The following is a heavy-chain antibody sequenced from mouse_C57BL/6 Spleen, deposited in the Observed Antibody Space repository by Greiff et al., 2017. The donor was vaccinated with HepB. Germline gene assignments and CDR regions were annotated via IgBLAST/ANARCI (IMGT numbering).Heavy chain of an antibody. D-gene: IGHD2-4*01. Sequence: EVKLQQSGAELVRPGASVKLSCTASGFNIKDYYMHWVKQRPEQGLEWIGRIDPEDGDTEYAPKFQGKATMTADTSSNTAYLQLSSLTSEDTAVYYCTTYDYLYYYAMDYWGQGTSVTVSS. CDR3: TTYDYLYYYAMDY. V-gene: IGHV14-1*01. CDR1: GFNIKDYY. CDR2: IDPEDGDT. J-gene: IGHJ4*01.